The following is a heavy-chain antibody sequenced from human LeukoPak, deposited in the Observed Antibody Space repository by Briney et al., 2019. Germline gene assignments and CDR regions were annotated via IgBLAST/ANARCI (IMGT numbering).Heavy chain of an antibody. D-gene: IGHD2-21*02. CDR1: GYIFTNYA. V-gene: IGHV1-3*01. CDR2: INAGDGNT. J-gene: IGHJ3*02. CDR3: ARAPQAYCGGDCYNDAFDI. Sequence: ASVKVSCKASGYIFTNYAIHWVRQAPGQRLEWMGWINAGDGNTKYSQKFQGRVTITADKSTSTAYMELSSLRSEDTAVYYCARAPQAYCGGDCYNDAFDIWGQGTMVTVSS.